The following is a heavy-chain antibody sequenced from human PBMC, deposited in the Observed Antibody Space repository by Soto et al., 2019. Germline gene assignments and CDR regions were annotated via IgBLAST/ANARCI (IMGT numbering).Heavy chain of an antibody. V-gene: IGHV3-30*18. CDR1: GFTFSSYG. Sequence: QVQLVESGGGVVQPGRSLRLSCAASGFTFSSYGMHWVRQAPGKGLEWVAVISYDGSNEYYADSVKGRFTISRDNSKNTLYLQMNSLRAEDTAVYYCAKDVGLGERIDYWGQGTLVTVSS. CDR2: ISYDGSNE. CDR3: AKDVGLGERIDY. D-gene: IGHD1-1*01. J-gene: IGHJ4*02.